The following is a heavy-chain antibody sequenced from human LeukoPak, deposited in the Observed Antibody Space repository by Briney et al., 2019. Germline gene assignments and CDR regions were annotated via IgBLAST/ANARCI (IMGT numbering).Heavy chain of an antibody. V-gene: IGHV3-48*04. CDR3: AKGTLRAGTTWFLDY. D-gene: IGHD1-7*01. CDR1: GFTFSSYG. Sequence: TGGSLRLSCAASGFTFSSYGMSWVRQAPGKGLEWVSYISSSGSTIYYADSVKGRFTISRDNAKNSLYLQMNSLRAEDTAVYYCAKGTLRAGTTWFLDYWGQGTLVTVSS. CDR2: ISSSGSTI. J-gene: IGHJ4*02.